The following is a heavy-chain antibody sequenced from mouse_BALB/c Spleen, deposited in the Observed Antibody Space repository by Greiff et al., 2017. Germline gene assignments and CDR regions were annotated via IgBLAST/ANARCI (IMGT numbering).Heavy chain of an antibody. Sequence: VQLQESGAELMKPGASVKISCKATGYTFSSYWIEWVKQRPGHGLEWIGEILPGSGSTNYNEKFKGKATFTADTSSNTAYMQLSSLTSEDSAVYYCARGTIYYDYDGGDYWGQGTTLTVSS. CDR3: ARGTIYYDYDGGDY. CDR2: ILPGSGST. D-gene: IGHD2-4*01. J-gene: IGHJ2*01. CDR1: GYTFSSYW. V-gene: IGHV1-9*01.